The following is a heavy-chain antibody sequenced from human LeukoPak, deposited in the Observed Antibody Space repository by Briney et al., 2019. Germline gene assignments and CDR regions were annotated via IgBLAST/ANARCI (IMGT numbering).Heavy chain of an antibody. CDR2: IYHSGST. D-gene: IGHD3-3*01. Sequence: TLSLTCTVSGASVSSGGYYWSWIRQPPGKGLEWIGYIYHSGSTFYNPSLKSRVTISVDRSKNQFSLKLSSMTAADTAAYYCASFGGYYTTNTLFDYWGQGTLVTVSS. CDR3: ASFGGYYTTNTLFDY. V-gene: IGHV4-30-2*01. J-gene: IGHJ4*02. CDR1: GASVSSGGYY.